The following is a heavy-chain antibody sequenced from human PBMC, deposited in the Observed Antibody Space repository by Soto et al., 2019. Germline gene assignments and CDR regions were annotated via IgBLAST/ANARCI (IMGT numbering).Heavy chain of an antibody. D-gene: IGHD3-3*01. CDR2: INHSGST. CDR3: ARSFRWSEDSRFDP. V-gene: IGHV4-34*01. CDR1: GGSFSGYY. Sequence: SETLSLTCAVYGGSFSGYYWSWIRQPPGKGLEWIGEINHSGSTNYNPSLKSRVTISVDTSKNQFSLKLSSVTAADTAVYYCARSFRWSEDSRFDPWGQGTLVTVSS. J-gene: IGHJ5*02.